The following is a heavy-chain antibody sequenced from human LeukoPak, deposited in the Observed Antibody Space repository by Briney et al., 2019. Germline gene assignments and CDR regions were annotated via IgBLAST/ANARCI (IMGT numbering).Heavy chain of an antibody. CDR3: PKEEGSTAPWECSPLSCSELGY. D-gene: IGHD1-26*01. CDR1: GFTLSNYG. Sequence: GGSLRLSCVASGFTLSNYGMHWVRQAPGKGLEWVASIRYDGNNEYYADSVKGRFTISRDNSKNTLYLQKNSLRAGDTAGYYLPKEEGSTAPWECSPLSCSELGYLGPGTLVTV. CDR2: IRYDGNNE. V-gene: IGHV3-30*02. J-gene: IGHJ4*02.